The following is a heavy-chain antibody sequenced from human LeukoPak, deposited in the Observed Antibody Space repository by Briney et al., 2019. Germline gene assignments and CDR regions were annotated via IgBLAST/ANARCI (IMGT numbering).Heavy chain of an antibody. CDR2: IRNDGSNK. CDR1: GFAFSKHG. V-gene: IGHV3-30*02. J-gene: IGHJ4*02. D-gene: IGHD3-10*01. CDR3: ARDFYYGSGRYDY. Sequence: GGSLRLSCAASGFAFSKHGMHWVRQAPGKGLEWVAFIRNDGSNKYYVDSVKGRFTISRDNAKNSLYLQMNSLRAEDTAVYYCARDFYYGSGRYDYWGQGTLVTVSS.